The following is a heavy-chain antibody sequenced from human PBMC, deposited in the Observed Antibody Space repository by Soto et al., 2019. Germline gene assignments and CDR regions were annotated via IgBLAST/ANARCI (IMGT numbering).Heavy chain of an antibody. D-gene: IGHD1-26*01. V-gene: IGHV1-2*06. CDR1: AYTFTFYN. CDR3: ARDLAKGGGRAGFDY. J-gene: IGHJ4*02. CDR2: KNPKSGGQ. Sequence: ASVKASGAPSAYTFTFYNMHWVRQAPGQGLGWMGRKNPKSGGQMYPQKIQGRVTMTWAKSISTAYMALTRLRSDDTAVYYCARDLAKGGGRAGFDYWGQGTLVTVSS.